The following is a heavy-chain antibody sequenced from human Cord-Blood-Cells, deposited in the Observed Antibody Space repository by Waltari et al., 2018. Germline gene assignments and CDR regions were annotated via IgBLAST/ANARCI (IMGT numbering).Heavy chain of an antibody. D-gene: IGHD2-15*01. J-gene: IGHJ3*02. Sequence: QVQLVQSGAEVKKPGASVKVSCKVSGYTLTELSMHWVRQAPGQGLEWMGGFDPEDGETIYAQKFQGRVTMTEDTSTDTAYMELSSLRSEDTAVYYCATDILGYCSGGSCQLDAFDIWGQGTMVTVSS. CDR1: GYTLTELS. CDR2: FDPEDGET. V-gene: IGHV1-24*01. CDR3: ATDILGYCSGGSCQLDAFDI.